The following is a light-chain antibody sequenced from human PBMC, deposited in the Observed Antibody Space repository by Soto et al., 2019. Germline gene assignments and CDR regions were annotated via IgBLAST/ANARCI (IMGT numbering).Light chain of an antibody. J-gene: IGKJ4*01. V-gene: IGKV4-1*01. CDR1: QSVLYSPNNKNY. CDR3: QQYYSTPLT. Sequence: DIVMTQSPDSLAVSLGERATINCKSSQSVLYSPNNKNYLAWYQQKPGQPPKLLIYWASTRESGVPDRFSGSGSGTDFTLTISSLQAEDVAFYYCQQYYSTPLTFSGGTKVEIK. CDR2: WAS.